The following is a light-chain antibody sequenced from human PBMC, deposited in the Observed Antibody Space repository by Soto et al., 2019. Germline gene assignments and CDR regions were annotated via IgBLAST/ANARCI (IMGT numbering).Light chain of an antibody. Sequence: QSALTQPASVSGSPGQSITLSCTGTSSDVGGYNYVSWYQQHPGKAPKLMIYEVSNRPSGVSNRFSGSKSGNTASLTISGLQAEDEADYYCSSYTSSNTVLXXXGTKLTVL. CDR3: SSYTSSNTVL. CDR1: SSDVGGYNY. CDR2: EVS. J-gene: IGLJ2*01. V-gene: IGLV2-14*01.